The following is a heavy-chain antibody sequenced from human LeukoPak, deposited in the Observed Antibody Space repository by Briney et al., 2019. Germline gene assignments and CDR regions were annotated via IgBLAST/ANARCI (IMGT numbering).Heavy chain of an antibody. V-gene: IGHV1-8*01. J-gene: IGHJ5*02. CDR1: GYTFTSYD. CDR2: MNPNSGNT. D-gene: IGHD6-13*01. Sequence: ASVKVSCKASGYTFTSYDINWVRQATGQGLEWMGWMNPNSGNTGYAQKFQGRVTMTRNTSISTAYMELSSLRSEDTAVYYCARSRIAAAGTGAYNWFDPWGQGTLVTVSS. CDR3: ARSRIAAAGTGAYNWFDP.